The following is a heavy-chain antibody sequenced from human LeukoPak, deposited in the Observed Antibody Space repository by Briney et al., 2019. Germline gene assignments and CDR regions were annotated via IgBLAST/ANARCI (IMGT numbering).Heavy chain of an antibody. Sequence: SGGSLRLSCAASGFTFSNYGMHWVRQAPGKGLEWVAVISYEGGTQHYADSVKGRFIISRDNPRNTLYLQMNILRTEDTAVYYCAKEGTPQVSTWYDLWGQGTQVIVSS. CDR3: AKEGTPQVSTWYDL. CDR1: GFTFSNYG. V-gene: IGHV3-30*18. D-gene: IGHD3-10*01. CDR2: ISYEGGTQ. J-gene: IGHJ5*02.